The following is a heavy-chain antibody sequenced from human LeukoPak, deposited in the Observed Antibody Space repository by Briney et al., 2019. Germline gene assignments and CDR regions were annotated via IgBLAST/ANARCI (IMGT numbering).Heavy chain of an antibody. Sequence: KPSETLSLTCTVSGGSISSSSYYWGWIRQPPGKGPEWIGSIYYSGSTYYNPSLKSRVTISVDTSKNQFSLKLSSVTAADTAVYYCARREDSYGLDYWGQGTLVTVSS. CDR1: GGSISSSSYY. J-gene: IGHJ4*02. CDR3: ARREDSYGLDY. D-gene: IGHD5-18*01. CDR2: IYYSGST. V-gene: IGHV4-39*01.